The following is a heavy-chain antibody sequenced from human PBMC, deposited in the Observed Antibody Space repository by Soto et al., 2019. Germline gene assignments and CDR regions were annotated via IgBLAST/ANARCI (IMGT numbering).Heavy chain of an antibody. CDR1: GGSISSYY. D-gene: IGHD3-22*01. CDR2: FYYTTT. J-gene: IGHJ4*02. V-gene: IGHV4-59*01. CDR3: ARGSYDSSVYYYEPFDS. Sequence: SETLSLTCTVSGGSISSYYWSWIRQPPGKGLECIGYFYYTTTNYNPSLKSRVTISVDTSKNQFALKLSSVTTADTAVYYCARGSYDSSVYYYEPFDSWGQGTLVTVS.